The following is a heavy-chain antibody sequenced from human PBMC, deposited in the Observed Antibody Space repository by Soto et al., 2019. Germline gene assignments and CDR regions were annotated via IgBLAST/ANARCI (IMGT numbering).Heavy chain of an antibody. D-gene: IGHD2-2*01. Sequence: PGGSLRLSCAASGFTFSSYWMSWVRQAPGKGLEWVANIKQDGSEKYYVDSVKGRFTISRDNAKNSLYLQMNSLRAEDTAIYYCARDEYCRSTSCYARYWGQGTLVTVSS. CDR2: IKQDGSEK. J-gene: IGHJ4*02. CDR3: ARDEYCRSTSCYARY. V-gene: IGHV3-7*01. CDR1: GFTFSSYW.